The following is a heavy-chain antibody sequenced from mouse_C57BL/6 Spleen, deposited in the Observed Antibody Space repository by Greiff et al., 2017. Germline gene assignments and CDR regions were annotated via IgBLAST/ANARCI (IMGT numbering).Heavy chain of an antibody. CDR1: GYTFTSYW. CDR2: IDPSDSET. J-gene: IGHJ3*01. CDR3: ARYDYERGWFAY. D-gene: IGHD2-4*01. V-gene: IGHV1-52*01. Sequence: QVQLQQPGAELVRPGSSVKLSCKASGYTFTSYWMHWVKQRPIQGLEWIGNIDPSDSETHYNQKFKDKATLTVDKSSSTAYMQHSSLTSEDSAVYYCARYDYERGWFAYWGQGTLVTVSA.